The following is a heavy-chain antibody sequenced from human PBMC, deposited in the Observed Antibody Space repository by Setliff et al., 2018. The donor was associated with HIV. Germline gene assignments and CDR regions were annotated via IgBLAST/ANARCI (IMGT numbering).Heavy chain of an antibody. CDR3: WNSLSFSDY. V-gene: IGHV4-59*01. J-gene: IGHJ4*02. Sequence: SETLSLTCTVSGGSISSYYWSWIRQPPGKGLEWIGYIYYSGSTNYNPSLKSRVTISIDPSKDHFSLKTDDTAVYYCNTDFLWNSLSFSDYWGQGTLVTVSS. CDR2: IYYSGST. D-gene: IGHD1-7*01. CDR1: GGSISSYY.